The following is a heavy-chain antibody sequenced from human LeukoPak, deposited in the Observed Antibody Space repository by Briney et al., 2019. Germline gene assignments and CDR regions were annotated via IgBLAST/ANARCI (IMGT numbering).Heavy chain of an antibody. CDR2: IYTSGST. CDR3: ARVLSRTTVTDKIYYYYYMDV. V-gene: IGHV4-4*07. CDR1: GGSISSYY. D-gene: IGHD4-17*01. Sequence: SETLSLTCTVSGGSISSYYWSWIRQPAGKGLEWIGRIYTSGSTNYNPSLKSRVTMSVDTSKNQFSLKLSSVTAADTAVYYCARVLSRTTVTDKIYYYYYMDVWGKGTTVTISS. J-gene: IGHJ6*03.